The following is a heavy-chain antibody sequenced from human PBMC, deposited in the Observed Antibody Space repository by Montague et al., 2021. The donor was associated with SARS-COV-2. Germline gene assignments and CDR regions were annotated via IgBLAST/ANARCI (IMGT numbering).Heavy chain of an antibody. J-gene: IGHJ6*02. V-gene: IGHV4-4*08. CDR3: ARDRERYDASDYSGVYYYYGMDV. CDR2: MTGGGTT. D-gene: IGHD3-22*01. Sequence: SETLSLTCTVFGDSIENHYWAWIRQPPGKGLECLRYMTGGGTTNYNPSLNGRVTFSVDTSKNQFSLKLSSVTAADTAVYYCARDRERYDASDYSGVYYYYGMDVWGQGTTVTVSS. CDR1: GDSIENHY.